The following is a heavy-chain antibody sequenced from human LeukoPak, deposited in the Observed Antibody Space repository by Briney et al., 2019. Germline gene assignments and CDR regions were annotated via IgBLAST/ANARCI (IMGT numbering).Heavy chain of an antibody. CDR1: GFTVSSNY. V-gene: IGHV3-53*05. J-gene: IGHJ4*02. CDR2: IYSGGST. D-gene: IGHD3-22*01. CDR3: AKDRIVTSGYYQLQEYYFDY. Sequence: GGSLRLSCAASGFTVSSNYMSWVRQAPGKGLEWVSVIYSGGSTYYADSVKGRFTISRDNSKNTLYLQMNSLRAEDTAVYYCAKDRIVTSGYYQLQEYYFDYWGQGTLVTVSS.